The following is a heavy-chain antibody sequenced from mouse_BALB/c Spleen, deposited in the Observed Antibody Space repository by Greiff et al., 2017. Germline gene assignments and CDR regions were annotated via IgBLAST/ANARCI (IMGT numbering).Heavy chain of an antibody. J-gene: IGHJ1*01. CDR1: GFSLTSYD. V-gene: IGHV2-9-2*01. CDR3: VRTRRYFDV. CDR2: IWTGGGT. Sequence: VKLMESGPGLVAPSQSLSITCTVSGFSLTSYDISWIRQPPGKGLEWLGVIWTGGGTNYNSAFMSRLSISKDNSKSQVFLKMNSLQTDDTAIYYCVRTRRYFDVWGAGTTVTVSS.